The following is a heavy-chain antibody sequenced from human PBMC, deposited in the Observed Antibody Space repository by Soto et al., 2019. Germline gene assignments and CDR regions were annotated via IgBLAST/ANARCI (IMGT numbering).Heavy chain of an antibody. Sequence: GGSLRLSCAASGFTFDDYTMHWVRQAPGKGLEWVSLISWDGGSTYYADSVKGRFTISRDNSKNSLYLQMNSLRTEDTALYYCAHIAAAGLFDYWGQGTLVTVSS. V-gene: IGHV3-43*01. CDR1: GFTFDDYT. J-gene: IGHJ4*02. CDR3: AHIAAAGLFDY. D-gene: IGHD6-13*01. CDR2: ISWDGGST.